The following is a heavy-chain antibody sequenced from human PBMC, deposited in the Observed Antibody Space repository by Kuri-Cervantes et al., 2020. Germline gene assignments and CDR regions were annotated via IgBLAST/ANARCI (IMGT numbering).Heavy chain of an antibody. J-gene: IGHJ6*03. Sequence: SVKVSCKASGGTFSSYAISWVRQAPGQGLEWMGGIIPIFGTANYAQKFQGRVTITADKSTSTAYMELSSLRSEDTAVYYCAGTKTYYYGSGSYSPSHYYYYMDVWGKGTTVTVSS. CDR3: AGTKTYYYGSGSYSPSHYYYYMDV. CDR2: IIPIFGTA. D-gene: IGHD3-10*01. V-gene: IGHV1-69*06. CDR1: GGTFSSYA.